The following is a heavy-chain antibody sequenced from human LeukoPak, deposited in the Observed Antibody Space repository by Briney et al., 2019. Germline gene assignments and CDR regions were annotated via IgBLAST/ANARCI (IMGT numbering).Heavy chain of an antibody. V-gene: IGHV4-31*03. J-gene: IGHJ4*02. D-gene: IGHD3-3*01. Sequence: SETLSLTCTVSGGSISSGGYYWSWIRQHPGKGLEWTGYIYYSGSTYYHPSLQSRVTISIDTSKNHFSLKLSSVTAADTAVYYCARGSRVSPYDSWSGRQLYYFDYWGQGTLVAVSS. CDR1: GGSISSGGYY. CDR3: ARGSRVSPYDSWSGRQLYYFDY. CDR2: IYYSGST.